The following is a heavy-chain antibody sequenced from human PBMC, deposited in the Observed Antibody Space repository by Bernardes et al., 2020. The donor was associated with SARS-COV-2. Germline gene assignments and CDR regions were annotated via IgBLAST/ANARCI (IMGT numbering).Heavy chain of an antibody. Sequence: GGSLRLSCAASGFTFSSYAMSWVRQAPGKGLEWVSAISGSGGSTYYADSVKGRFTISRDNSKNTLYLQMNSLRAEDTAVYYCAKDPYYSSSWEVKNWFDPWGQGTLVTVSS. CDR3: AKDPYYSSSWEVKNWFDP. D-gene: IGHD6-13*01. CDR1: GFTFSSYA. J-gene: IGHJ5*02. CDR2: ISGSGGST. V-gene: IGHV3-23*01.